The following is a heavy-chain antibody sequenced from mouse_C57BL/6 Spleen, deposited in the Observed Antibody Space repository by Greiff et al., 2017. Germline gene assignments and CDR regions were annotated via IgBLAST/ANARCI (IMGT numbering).Heavy chain of an antibody. Sequence: EVKLMESGGDLVKPGGSLKLSCAASGFTFSSYGMSWVRQTPDKRLEWVATISSGGSYTYYPDSVKGRFTISRDNAKNTLYLQMSSLKSEDTAMYYCARRNYPGAMDYWGQGTSVTVSS. V-gene: IGHV5-6*02. CDR3: ARRNYPGAMDY. J-gene: IGHJ4*01. CDR1: GFTFSSYG. CDR2: ISSGGSYT. D-gene: IGHD2-1*01.